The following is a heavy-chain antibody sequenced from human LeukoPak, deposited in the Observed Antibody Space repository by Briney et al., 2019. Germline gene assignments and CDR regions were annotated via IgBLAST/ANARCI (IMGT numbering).Heavy chain of an antibody. V-gene: IGHV4-34*01. D-gene: IGHD3-22*01. Sequence: SETLSLTCAVYGGSFSGYYWSGIRKPPGKGREWIGEINHSGSTNYNPSLKSRVTISVDTSKNQFSLKLSSVTAADTAVYYCARVRYYYDSSGYCFDYWGQGTLVTVSS. CDR2: INHSGST. CDR3: ARVRYYYDSSGYCFDY. CDR1: GGSFSGYY. J-gene: IGHJ4*02.